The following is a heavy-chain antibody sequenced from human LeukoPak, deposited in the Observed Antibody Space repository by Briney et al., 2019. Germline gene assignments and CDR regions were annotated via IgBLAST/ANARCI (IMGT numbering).Heavy chain of an antibody. Sequence: RGSLKISRKGSGYSFTSYWLGRVRPMPGKGLEWMGIIYPGDSDTRYSPSFQGQVTISADKSISTAYLQWSSLKASDTAMYYCARSLRYCSSTSCYNNWFDPWGQGTLVTVSS. V-gene: IGHV5-51*01. D-gene: IGHD2-2*01. CDR1: GYSFTSYW. J-gene: IGHJ5*02. CDR3: ARSLRYCSSTSCYNNWFDP. CDR2: IYPGDSDT.